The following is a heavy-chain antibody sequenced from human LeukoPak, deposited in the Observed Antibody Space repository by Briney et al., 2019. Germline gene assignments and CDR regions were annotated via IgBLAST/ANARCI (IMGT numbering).Heavy chain of an antibody. D-gene: IGHD4-17*01. CDR3: AKDHGDYAFDI. Sequence: PGGSLRLSCAASGFAFSRYALSWVRQAPGKGLEWVSALSGNGGSTYYADSVKGRFTTSRDNSKNTLYLQMNSLRAEDTAVYYCAKDHGDYAFDIWGQGTMVTVSS. CDR2: LSGNGGST. J-gene: IGHJ3*02. CDR1: GFAFSRYA. V-gene: IGHV3-23*01.